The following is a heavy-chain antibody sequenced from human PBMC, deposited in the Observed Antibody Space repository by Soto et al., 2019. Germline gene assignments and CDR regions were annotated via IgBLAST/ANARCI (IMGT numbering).Heavy chain of an antibody. V-gene: IGHV4-31*03. J-gene: IGHJ3*02. CDR2: IYYSGST. CDR1: GCSISSGGYY. Sequence: SSETLSLTCPVSGCSISSGGYYWSWIRQHPGKGLEWIGYIYYSGSTYYNPSLKSRVTISVDTSKNQFSLKLSSVTAADTAVCYCARSGSRAGAFDIWGQGTMVTVSS. D-gene: IGHD6-6*01. CDR3: ARSGSRAGAFDI.